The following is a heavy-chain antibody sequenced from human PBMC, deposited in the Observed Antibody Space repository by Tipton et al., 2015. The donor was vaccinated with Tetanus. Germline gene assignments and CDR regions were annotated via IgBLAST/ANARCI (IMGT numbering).Heavy chain of an antibody. Sequence: SLRLSCTASGFTFSSYWMSWVRQTPGKGLEWVANIKEDGSEKYYVDSVKGRFTISRDNAKNSLLLEMSSLRVEDTAVYFCVSRYSSAWYYFDIWGQGTPVTVSS. CDR3: VSRYSSAWYYFDI. J-gene: IGHJ4*02. CDR1: GFTFSSYW. CDR2: IKEDGSEK. D-gene: IGHD2-15*01. V-gene: IGHV3-7*03.